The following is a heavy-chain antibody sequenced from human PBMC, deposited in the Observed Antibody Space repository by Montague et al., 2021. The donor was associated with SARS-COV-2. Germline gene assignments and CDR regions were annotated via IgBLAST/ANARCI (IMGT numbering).Heavy chain of an antibody. CDR3: ARHGKTRIAMIVVVIGYFDY. J-gene: IGHJ4*02. CDR1: GGSIGSSSYY. D-gene: IGHD3-22*01. CDR2: IYYSGST. V-gene: IGHV4-39*01. Sequence: SETLSLTCTVSGGSIGSSSYYWGWIRQPPGKGLEWIGSIYYSGSTYYNPSLKSRVTISVDTSKNQFSLKLSSVTAADTAVYYCARHGKTRIAMIVVVIGYFDYWGQGTLVTVSS.